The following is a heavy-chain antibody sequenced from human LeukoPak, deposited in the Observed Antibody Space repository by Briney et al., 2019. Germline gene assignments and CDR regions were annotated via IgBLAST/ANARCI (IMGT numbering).Heavy chain of an antibody. J-gene: IGHJ5*02. CDR3: ALNYDFWSGYYQP. CDR2: INRNSGGT. V-gene: IGHV1-2*02. D-gene: IGHD3-3*01. CDR1: GYTFTGYY. Sequence: GASVKVSCKASGYTFTGYYMHWVRQAPGQGLEWMGWINRNSGGTNYAQKFQGRLTMTRDKSISTAYMELSRLRSDDTAVYYCALNYDFWSGYYQPWGQGTLVTVSS.